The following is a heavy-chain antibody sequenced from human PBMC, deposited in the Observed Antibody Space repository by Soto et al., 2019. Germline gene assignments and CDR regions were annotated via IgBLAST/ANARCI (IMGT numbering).Heavy chain of an antibody. CDR3: ARQAGGCRSYYGMDV. D-gene: IGHD2-15*01. CDR1: GGSISSRSYL. Sequence: PSETLSLTCTVSGGSISSRSYLWGWLRQPPGKGLEWIANIYYSGTTYYNPSLKSRVTISVDTSKNVLSLKLSSATAADTAIYYCARQAGGCRSYYGMDVWGQGTTVTVSS. J-gene: IGHJ6*02. CDR2: IYYSGTT. V-gene: IGHV4-39*01.